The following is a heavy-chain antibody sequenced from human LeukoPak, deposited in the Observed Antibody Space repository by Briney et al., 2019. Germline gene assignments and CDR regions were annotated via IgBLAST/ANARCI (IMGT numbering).Heavy chain of an antibody. CDR1: GFTFSSYA. J-gene: IGHJ4*02. CDR3: AKRTDYSNYGPFDY. D-gene: IGHD4-11*01. Sequence: PGGSLRLSCAASGFTFSSYAMSWVRQAPGKGLEWVSAISGSGGSTYYADSVKGRFTISRDNSKNTLFLQMNSLSAEDTAVYYCAKRTDYSNYGPFDYWGQGTLVTVSS. V-gene: IGHV3-23*01. CDR2: ISGSGGST.